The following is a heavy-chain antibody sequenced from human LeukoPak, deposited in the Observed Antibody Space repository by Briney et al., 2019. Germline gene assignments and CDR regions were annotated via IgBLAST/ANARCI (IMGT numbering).Heavy chain of an antibody. CDR3: AKDISDGSGYDAYSTNYFDY. V-gene: IGHV3-23*01. CDR2: ISGSGGGT. Sequence: GGSLRLSCAASGFTFSSYAMSWVRQAPGKGLEWVSAISGSGGGTYYADSVKGRFTISRDNSKNTLYLQMNNLRAEDTAVYYCAKDISDGSGYDAYSTNYFDYWGQGTLVTVSS. J-gene: IGHJ4*02. D-gene: IGHD5-12*01. CDR1: GFTFSSYA.